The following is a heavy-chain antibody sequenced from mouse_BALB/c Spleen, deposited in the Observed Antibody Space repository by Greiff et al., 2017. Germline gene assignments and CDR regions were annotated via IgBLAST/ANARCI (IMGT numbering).Heavy chain of an antibody. D-gene: IGHD4-1*01. CDR3: ARNWDLAY. J-gene: IGHJ3*01. V-gene: IGHV5-15*02. Sequence: EVMLVESGGGLVQPGGSRKLSCAASGFTFSDYGMAWVRQAPGKGPEWVAFISNLAYSIYYADTVTGRFTISRENAKNTLYLEMSSLRSEDTAMYYCARNWDLAYWGQGTLVTVSA. CDR1: GFTFSDYG. CDR2: ISNLAYSI.